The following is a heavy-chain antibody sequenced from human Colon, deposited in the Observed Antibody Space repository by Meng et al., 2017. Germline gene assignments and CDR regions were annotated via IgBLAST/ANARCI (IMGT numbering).Heavy chain of an antibody. D-gene: IGHD3-3*01. CDR3: ARGLYYGGKGAQGF. J-gene: IGHJ4*02. Sequence: QVQLQQWGAGLLKPLTTLSLTCDVHGGSLTDYYWSWIRQPPGKGLEWIGEINHSGITNYNPSLKSRVTISVDTSKNQFSLKLHYVTAADTAVYYCARGLYYGGKGAQGFWGQGTLVTVSS. CDR1: GGSLTDYY. V-gene: IGHV4-34*02. CDR2: INHSGIT.